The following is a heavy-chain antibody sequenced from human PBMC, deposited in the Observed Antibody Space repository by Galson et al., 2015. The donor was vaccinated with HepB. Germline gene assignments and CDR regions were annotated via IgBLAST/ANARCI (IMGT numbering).Heavy chain of an antibody. CDR1: GGSFSSYT. CDR2: IIPIFSTT. D-gene: IGHD3-10*01. CDR3: ARGPSQGPGSDSWGPTYFAS. Sequence: SVKVSCKASGGSFSSYTINWVRQAPGQGLEWMGGIIPIFSTTKYAQKFQGRVTITADESTSTAYMELSSLRSEVAAMYYCARGPSQGPGSDSWGPTYFASWGRGALFTVPP. J-gene: IGHJ4*02. V-gene: IGHV1-69*13.